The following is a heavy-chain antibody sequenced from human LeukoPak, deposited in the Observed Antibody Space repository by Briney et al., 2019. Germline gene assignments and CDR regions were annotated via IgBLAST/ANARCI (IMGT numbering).Heavy chain of an antibody. CDR3: TSGDYRAFQGIDY. J-gene: IGHJ4*02. Sequence: GGSLKLSCAASGFTFSGSATHWVRQASGKGLEWVGRIGSKANSYATAYAASVKGRFTISRDDSKNTAYLQMNSLKTEDAAVYYCTSGDYRAFQGIDYWGQGTLVTVSS. D-gene: IGHD4-17*01. CDR1: GFTFSGSA. CDR2: IGSKANSYAT. V-gene: IGHV3-73*01.